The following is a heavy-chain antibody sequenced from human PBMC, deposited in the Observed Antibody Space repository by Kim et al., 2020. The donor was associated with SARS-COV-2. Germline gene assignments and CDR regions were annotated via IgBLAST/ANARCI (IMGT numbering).Heavy chain of an antibody. V-gene: IGHV3-23*01. CDR3: AKARPHNSGWYVFED. J-gene: IGHJ4*02. CDR2: DPGGGGRT. D-gene: IGHD6-19*01. CDR1: GFTVNNFA. Sequence: GGSLRLSCGASGFTVNNFAMSWVRQAPGKGLEWVSTDPGGGGRTFYADSVKGRFTISRDNSKNTVFLQMNSVRAEDTAVYYCAKARPHNSGWYVFEDWGQGTLVTVSS.